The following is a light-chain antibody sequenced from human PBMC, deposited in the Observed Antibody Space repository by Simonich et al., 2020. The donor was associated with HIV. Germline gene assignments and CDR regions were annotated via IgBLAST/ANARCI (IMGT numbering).Light chain of an antibody. CDR3: MQGTHWPFT. Sequence: DVVMTQSPLSLPVTLGQPASISCRSSQSLVHSDGNTYLNWFQQRPGQSPRRLFYKVSNRDAGGPDRFSGSGSGTDFTLKISRVEAEDVGIYYCMQGTHWPFTFGPGTKVDIK. CDR2: KVS. CDR1: QSLVHSDGNTY. J-gene: IGKJ3*01. V-gene: IGKV2-30*02.